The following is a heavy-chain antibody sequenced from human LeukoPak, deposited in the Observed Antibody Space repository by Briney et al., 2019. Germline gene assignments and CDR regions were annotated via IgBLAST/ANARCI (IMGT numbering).Heavy chain of an antibody. J-gene: IGHJ4*02. CDR3: ASILRGGNSGSPQFYFLDY. CDR1: GFTFSSYS. CDR2: ISSSSSYL. Sequence: GGSLRLSCAASGFTFSSYSMNWVRQAPGKGLEWVSSISSSSSYLYYTDSVKGRFTISRDNAKNSLFLQMNSLRAEDTAVYYCASILRGGNSGSPQFYFLDYWGQGTLVTVSS. D-gene: IGHD4-23*01. V-gene: IGHV3-21*01.